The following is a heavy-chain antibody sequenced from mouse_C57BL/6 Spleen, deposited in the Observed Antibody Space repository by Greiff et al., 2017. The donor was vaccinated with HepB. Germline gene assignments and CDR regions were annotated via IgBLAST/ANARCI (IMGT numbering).Heavy chain of an antibody. D-gene: IGHD1-1*01. V-gene: IGHV1-69*01. CDR1: GYTFTSYW. Sequence: VQLQQPGAELVMPGASVKLSCKASGYTFTSYWMHWVKQRPGQGLEWIGEIDPSDSYTNYNQKFKGKSTLTVDKSSSTAYMQLSSLTSEDSAVYYCARGNYGSSRAMDYWGQGTSVTVSS. CDR2: IDPSDSYT. J-gene: IGHJ4*01. CDR3: ARGNYGSSRAMDY.